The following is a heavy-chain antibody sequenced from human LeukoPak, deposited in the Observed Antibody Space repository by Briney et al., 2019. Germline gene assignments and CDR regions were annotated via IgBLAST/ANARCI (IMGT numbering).Heavy chain of an antibody. CDR3: ARDCTSTSCYNVY. V-gene: IGHV1-18*01. CDR1: GYTFNNYG. J-gene: IGHJ4*02. Sequence: ASVKVSCKASGYTFNNYGISWVRQAPGQGLEWMGWTSAYNGNTKYVQSLQGSVTMTTDTSTSTAYMELRSLRSDDTAVYYCARDCTSTSCYNVYWGQGTLVTVSS. CDR2: TSAYNGNT. D-gene: IGHD2-2*02.